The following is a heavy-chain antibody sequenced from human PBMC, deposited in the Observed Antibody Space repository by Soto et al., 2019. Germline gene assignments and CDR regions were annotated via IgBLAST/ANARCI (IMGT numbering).Heavy chain of an antibody. V-gene: IGHV4-59*01. CDR1: GGSISSYY. Sequence: PSETLSLTCTVSGGSISSYYWSWIRQPPGKGLEWIGYIYYSGSTNYNPSLKSRVTISVDTSKNQFSLKLSSVTAADTAVYYCARVDTAMVREYYYYYYGMDVWGQGTTVTSP. J-gene: IGHJ6*02. D-gene: IGHD5-18*01. CDR3: ARVDTAMVREYYYYYYGMDV. CDR2: IYYSGST.